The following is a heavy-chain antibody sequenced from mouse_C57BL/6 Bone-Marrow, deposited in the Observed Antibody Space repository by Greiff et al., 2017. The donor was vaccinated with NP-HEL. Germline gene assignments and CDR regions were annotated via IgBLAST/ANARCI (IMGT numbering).Heavy chain of an antibody. J-gene: IGHJ4*01. Sequence: VQLQQSGPELVKPGASVKISCKASGYAFSSSWMNWVKQRPGKGLEWIGRIYPGDGDTNYNGKFKGKATLTADKSSSTAYIQLSSLTSEDSAVYFCARVPLLWLRDAMDYWGQGTSVTVSS. CDR3: ARVPLLWLRDAMDY. CDR2: IYPGDGDT. D-gene: IGHD2-2*01. V-gene: IGHV1-82*01. CDR1: GYAFSSSW.